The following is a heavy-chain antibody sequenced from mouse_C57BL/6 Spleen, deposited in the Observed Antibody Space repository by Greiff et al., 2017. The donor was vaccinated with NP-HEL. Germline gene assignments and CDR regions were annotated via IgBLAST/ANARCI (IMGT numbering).Heavy chain of an antibody. CDR2: ISYSGST. CDR1: GYSITSGYD. Sequence: DVKLQESGPGMVKPSQSLSLTCTVTGYSITSGYDWHWIRHFPGNKLEWMGYISYSGSTNYNPSLKSRISITHDTSKNHFFLKLNSVTTEDTATYYCARGWLPTYAMDYWGQGTSVTVSS. CDR3: ARGWLPTYAMDY. V-gene: IGHV3-1*01. D-gene: IGHD2-2*01. J-gene: IGHJ4*01.